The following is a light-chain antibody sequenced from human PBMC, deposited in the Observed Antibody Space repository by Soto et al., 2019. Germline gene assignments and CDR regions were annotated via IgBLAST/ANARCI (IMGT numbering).Light chain of an antibody. CDR3: QQRHMWPIT. CDR2: DAS. J-gene: IGKJ5*01. Sequence: EFVLTQSPGTLSLSPCERATLSCSASQTVRNNYLAWYQQKPGQAPRLLIYDASSRATGIPDRFSGGGSGTDFTLTISSLEPEDSAVYYCQQRHMWPITFGQGTRLEIK. V-gene: IGKV3D-20*02. CDR1: QTVRNNY.